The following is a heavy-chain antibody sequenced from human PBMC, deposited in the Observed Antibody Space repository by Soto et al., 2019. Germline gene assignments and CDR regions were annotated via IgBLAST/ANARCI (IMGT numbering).Heavy chain of an antibody. CDR2: IYPSVSS. CDR3: AREKVGTTFFDN. D-gene: IGHD1-1*01. V-gene: IGHV4-38-2*02. J-gene: IGHJ4*02. CDR1: GFAISRGYY. Sequence: SETLSLTCSVAGFAISRGYYWSWVRQPPGKGLEWIGSIYPSVSSYHNPSLETRVRLSIDTSKNQFTLNLTSVTAADTALYYCAREKVGTTFFDNWGRGIQVTVSS.